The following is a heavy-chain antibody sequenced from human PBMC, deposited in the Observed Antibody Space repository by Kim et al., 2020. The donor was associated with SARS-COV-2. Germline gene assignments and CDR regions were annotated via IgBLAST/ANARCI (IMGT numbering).Heavy chain of an antibody. V-gene: IGHV3-23*01. CDR1: GFTFSSYA. CDR3: AKDRAYCGGDCYSGDY. D-gene: IGHD2-21*02. J-gene: IGHJ4*02. CDR2: ISGSGGST. Sequence: GGSLRLSCAASGFTFSSYAMSWVRQAPGKGLEWVSAISGSGGSTYYADSVKGRFTISRDNSKNTLYLQMNSLRAEDTAVYYCAKDRAYCGGDCYSGDYWGQGTLGTVSS.